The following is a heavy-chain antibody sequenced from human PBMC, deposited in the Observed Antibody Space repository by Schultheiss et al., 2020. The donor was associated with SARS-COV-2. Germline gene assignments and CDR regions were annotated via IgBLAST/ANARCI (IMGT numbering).Heavy chain of an antibody. Sequence: SVKVSCKASGGTFNTYAISWVRQAPGQGLEWMGGIIPIFGTANYAQKFQGRVTITADKSTSTAYMELSSLRSEDTAVYYCARDRGYSYGPDAFDIWGQGTMVTVSS. J-gene: IGHJ3*02. V-gene: IGHV1-69*06. CDR3: ARDRGYSYGPDAFDI. D-gene: IGHD5-18*01. CDR2: IIPIFGTA. CDR1: GGTFNTYA.